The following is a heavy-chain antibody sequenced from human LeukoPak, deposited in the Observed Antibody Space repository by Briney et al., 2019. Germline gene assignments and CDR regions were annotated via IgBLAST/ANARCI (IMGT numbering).Heavy chain of an antibody. V-gene: IGHV1-2*06. J-gene: IGHJ4*02. CDR3: ARDILRSTGGDY. D-gene: IGHD4-17*01. Sequence: GASVKVSCTASGYTFTGYYMHWVRQAPGQGLEWMGRINPNSGGTNYAQKFQGRVTMTRDTSISTAYMELSRLRSDDTAVYYCARDILRSTGGDYWGQGTLVTVSS. CDR1: GYTFTGYY. CDR2: INPNSGGT.